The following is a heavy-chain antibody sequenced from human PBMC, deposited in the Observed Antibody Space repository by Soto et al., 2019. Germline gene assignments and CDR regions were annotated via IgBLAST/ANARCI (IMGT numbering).Heavy chain of an antibody. CDR1: GGSISTDDFY. D-gene: IGHD2-21*01. CDR2: MYNSGNT. V-gene: IGHV4-30-4*01. Sequence: SETLSLTCTVSGGSISTDDFYWSWIRQPPGKGLEWIGYMYNSGNTYFNPPLKSRVSMTVDTSKNQFSLNLISVTAADTAVYYCAREVGDRKVHGSFDSWGPGTMVTVSA. J-gene: IGHJ4*02. CDR3: AREVGDRKVHGSFDS.